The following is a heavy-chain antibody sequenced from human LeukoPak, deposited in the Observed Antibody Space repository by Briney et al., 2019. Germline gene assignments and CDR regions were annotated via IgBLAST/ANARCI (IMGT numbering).Heavy chain of an antibody. CDR3: AGTYKTYYDFWSGYYTRSFVPYFDY. J-gene: IGHJ4*02. CDR1: GGSISSGGYY. Sequence: SETLSLTCTVSGGSISSGGYYWSWIRQHPGKGLEWIGYIYYSGSTYYNPSLKSRVTISVDTPKNQFSLKLSSVTAADTAVYYCAGTYKTYYDFWSGYYTRSFVPYFDYWGQGTLVTVSS. D-gene: IGHD3-3*01. CDR2: IYYSGST. V-gene: IGHV4-31*03.